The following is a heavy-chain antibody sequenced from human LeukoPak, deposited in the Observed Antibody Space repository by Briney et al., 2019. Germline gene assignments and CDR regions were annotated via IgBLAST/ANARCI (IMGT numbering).Heavy chain of an antibody. V-gene: IGHV4-59*01. CDR2: IHSSGRT. CDR3: ARGGGVTYYDSTGYLWYFDY. J-gene: IGHJ4*02. Sequence: SETLSLTCTVAGDSSSRYYWSWIRQPPGKSLGWIGYIHSSGRTNYSPSLKSRVTMSVDTSKNQFSLKLSSVTAADTAVYYCARGGGVTYYDSTGYLWYFDYWGQGTLVTVSS. CDR1: GDSSSRYY. D-gene: IGHD3-22*01.